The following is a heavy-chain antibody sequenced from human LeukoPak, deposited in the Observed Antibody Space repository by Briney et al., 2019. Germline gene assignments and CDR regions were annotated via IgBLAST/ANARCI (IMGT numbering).Heavy chain of an antibody. D-gene: IGHD6-13*01. CDR2: INPNSGGT. CDR1: GYTFTGYY. J-gene: IGHJ5*02. CDR3: AREISLAGIAGVYNWFDP. V-gene: IGHV1-2*02. Sequence: GASLKVSCKASGYTFTGYYMHWVRQAPGQGLEWMGWINPNSGGTSYAQKFQGRVTMTRDTSISTAYMELSRLRSDDTAVYYCAREISLAGIAGVYNWFDPWGQGSLVTVSS.